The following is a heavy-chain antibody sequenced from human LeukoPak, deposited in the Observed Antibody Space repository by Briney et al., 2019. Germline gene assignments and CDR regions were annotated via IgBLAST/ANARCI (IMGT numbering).Heavy chain of an antibody. D-gene: IGHD3-22*01. CDR2: IRYDGSNK. J-gene: IGHJ3*02. V-gene: IGHV3-30*02. Sequence: GGSLRLSCAAAGFTLSDCAMHWVRQAPGKGLEWVAFIRYDGSNKYYADSVKGRFTISRDNSNNTLFLQMNSLRAEDTAVYYCARGGDVTIIVVVIPDPFDIWGQGTMVTVSS. CDR3: ARGGDVTIIVVVIPDPFDI. CDR1: GFTLSDCA.